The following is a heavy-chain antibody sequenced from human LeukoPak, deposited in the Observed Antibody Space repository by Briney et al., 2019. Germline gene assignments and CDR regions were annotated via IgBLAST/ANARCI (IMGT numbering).Heavy chain of an antibody. CDR2: IRYDGSNK. Sequence: TGGSLRLSCAASGFTFSSYGMHRVRQAPGKGLEWVAFIRYDGSNKYYTDSVKGRFTISRDNAKNSLYLQMNSLRAEDTALYYCAKDRRYCSSTSCPYYYYYGMDVWGQGTTVTVSS. J-gene: IGHJ6*02. D-gene: IGHD2-2*01. V-gene: IGHV3-30*02. CDR3: AKDRRYCSSTSCPYYYYYGMDV. CDR1: GFTFSSYG.